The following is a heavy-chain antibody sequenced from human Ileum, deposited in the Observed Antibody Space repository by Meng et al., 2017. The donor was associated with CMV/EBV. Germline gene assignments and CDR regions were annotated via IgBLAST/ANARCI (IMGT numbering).Heavy chain of an antibody. CDR1: GFTFNSYA. CDR3: AKTGYYYGSGLTDWLDP. D-gene: IGHD3-10*01. Sequence: GESLKISCAASGFTFNSYAMTWVRQAPGKGLEWVSSISASGGNTYYADSVKGRFTISRDNSKSTLYLQMNTLRADDTAVYYCAKTGYYYGSGLTDWLDPWGQGTLVTVSS. J-gene: IGHJ5*02. CDR2: ISASGGNT. V-gene: IGHV3-23*01.